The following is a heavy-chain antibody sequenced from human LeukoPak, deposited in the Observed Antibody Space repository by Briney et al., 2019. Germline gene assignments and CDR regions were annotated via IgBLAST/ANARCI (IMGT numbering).Heavy chain of an antibody. CDR2: IIPIFGTA. CDR3: ARGGGQGAFDI. J-gene: IGHJ3*02. Sequence: ASVKVSCKASGGTFSSYAISWVRQAPGQGLEWMGGIIPIFGTASYAQKFQGRVTITADESTSTAYMELSSLRPEDTAVYYCARGGGQGAFDIWGQGTMVTVSS. D-gene: IGHD3-16*01. CDR1: GGTFSSYA. V-gene: IGHV1-69*13.